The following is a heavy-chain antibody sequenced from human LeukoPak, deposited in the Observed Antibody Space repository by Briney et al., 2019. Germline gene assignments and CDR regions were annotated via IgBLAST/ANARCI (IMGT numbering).Heavy chain of an antibody. V-gene: IGHV1-46*01. D-gene: IGHD3-22*01. CDR2: INPSGGST. CDR1: GYTFTSYY. J-gene: IGHJ4*02. CDR3: ARDSRNNYYDSSCFDY. Sequence: ASVKVSCKASGYTFTSYYMHWVRQAPGQGLEWMGIINPSGGSTSYARKFQGRVTMTRDTSTSTVYMELSSLRSEDTAVYYCARDSRNNYYDSSCFDYWGQGTLVTVSS.